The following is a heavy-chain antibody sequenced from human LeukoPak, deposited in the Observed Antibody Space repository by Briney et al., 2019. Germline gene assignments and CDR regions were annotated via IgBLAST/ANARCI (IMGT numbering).Heavy chain of an antibody. D-gene: IGHD3-22*01. V-gene: IGHV3-30-3*01. CDR1: GFTFSSYA. Sequence: PGGSLRLSCAASGFTFSSYAMHWVRQAPGKGLEWVAVISYDGSNKYYADSVKGRFTISRDNSKNTLYLRMNSLRAEDTAVYYCARVRITMIVVGPFDYWGQGTLVTVSS. CDR2: ISYDGSNK. CDR3: ARVRITMIVVGPFDY. J-gene: IGHJ4*02.